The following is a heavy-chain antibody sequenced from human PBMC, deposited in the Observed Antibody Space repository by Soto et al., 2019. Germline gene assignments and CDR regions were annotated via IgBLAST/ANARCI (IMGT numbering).Heavy chain of an antibody. CDR1: GGSISSYY. D-gene: IGHD3-16*02. V-gene: IGHV4-4*07. CDR3: ARGKIYGGIYRSHYYYYGMDV. Sequence: PSETLSLTCTVSGGSISSYYWSWIRQPAGKGLEWIGRIYTSGSTNYNPSLKSRVTMSVDTSKNQFSLKLSSVTAADTAVYYCARGKIYGGIYRSHYYYYGMDVWGQGTKVTVYS. J-gene: IGHJ6*02. CDR2: IYTSGST.